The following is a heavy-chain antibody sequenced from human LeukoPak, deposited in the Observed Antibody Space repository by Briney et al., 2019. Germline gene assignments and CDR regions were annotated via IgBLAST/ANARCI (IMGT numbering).Heavy chain of an antibody. CDR3: AIVRSGTNKGFDP. J-gene: IGHJ5*02. CDR2: ISAYNGNT. CDR1: GYTFTSYG. V-gene: IGHV1-18*01. D-gene: IGHD1-26*01. Sequence: ASVRVSCKASGYTFTSYGISWVRQAPGQGLEWMGWISAYNGNTNYAQKLQGRVTMTTDTSTSTAYMELRSLRSDDTAVYCCAIVRSGTNKGFDPWGQGTLVTVSS.